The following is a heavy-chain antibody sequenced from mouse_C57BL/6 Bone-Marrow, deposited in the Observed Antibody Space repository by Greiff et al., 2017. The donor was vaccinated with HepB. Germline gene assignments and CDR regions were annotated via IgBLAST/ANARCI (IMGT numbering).Heavy chain of an antibody. CDR3: AGTAMDY. CDR2: ISNGGGST. CDR1: GFTFSDYY. Sequence: EVQVVDSGGGLVQPGGSLKLSCAASGFTFSDYYMYWVRQTPEKRLEWVAYISNGGGSTYYPDTVKGRFTISRDNAKNTLYLQMSRLKSEDTAMYYCAGTAMDYWGQGTSATVSS. D-gene: IGHD2-14*01. J-gene: IGHJ4*01. V-gene: IGHV5-12*01.